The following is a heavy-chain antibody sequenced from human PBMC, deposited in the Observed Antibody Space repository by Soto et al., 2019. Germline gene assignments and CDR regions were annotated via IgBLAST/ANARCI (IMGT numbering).Heavy chain of an antibody. D-gene: IGHD4-17*01. V-gene: IGHV4-34*01. CDR1: GGSFSGYY. J-gene: IGHJ4*02. Sequence: QMQLQQWGAGLLKPSETLSLTCAVYGGSFSGYYYYWIRQPPGKGLEWIGEINRSGSTNYNPSLKSLVTIAVDTSKNQFSLTRSSVTAADMAIYYWVRGGRTSVRPVTWGQGTVVTVSS. CDR2: INRSGST. CDR3: VRGGRTSVRPVT.